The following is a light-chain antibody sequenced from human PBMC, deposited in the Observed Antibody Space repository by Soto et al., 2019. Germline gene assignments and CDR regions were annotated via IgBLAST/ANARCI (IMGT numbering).Light chain of an antibody. CDR1: QSVLYSSNNKNY. V-gene: IGKV4-1*01. Sequence: DIVMTQSPDSLAVSLGERATINCKSSQSVLYSSNNKNYLAWYQHKPGQPPKLLIYWASTRESGVPDRFSGSGSGTDFTLTINSLQAEDVAVYYCQQYYNTRTFVQGTKVEIK. CDR3: QQYYNTRT. J-gene: IGKJ1*01. CDR2: WAS.